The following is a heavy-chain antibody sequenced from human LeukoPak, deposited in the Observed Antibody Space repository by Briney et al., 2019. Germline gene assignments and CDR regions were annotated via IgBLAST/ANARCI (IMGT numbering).Heavy chain of an antibody. J-gene: IGHJ4*02. CDR1: GGSISSSRYY. Sequence: SETLSLTCTVSGGSISSSRYYWSWIRQPPGKGLEWIGEINHSGSTNYNPSLKSRVTISEDTSKNQFSLKLSSGTAADTAVYYCARLPKYYYGSGSYSFDYWGQGTLVTVSS. V-gene: IGHV4-39*07. D-gene: IGHD3-10*01. CDR3: ARLPKYYYGSGSYSFDY. CDR2: INHSGST.